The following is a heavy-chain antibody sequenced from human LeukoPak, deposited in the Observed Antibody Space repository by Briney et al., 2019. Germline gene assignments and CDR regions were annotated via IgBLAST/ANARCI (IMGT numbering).Heavy chain of an antibody. CDR1: GGSFSGYY. CDR2: INHSGST. Sequence: SETLSLTCAVYGGSFSGYYWSWIPQPPGKGLEWIVEINHSGSTNYNPSLKSRVTISVDASKNQFSLKLRSVTAADTAVYYCARGGTAAAFGWFDPWGQGTLVTVSS. D-gene: IGHD6-13*01. V-gene: IGHV4-34*01. CDR3: ARGGTAAAFGWFDP. J-gene: IGHJ5*02.